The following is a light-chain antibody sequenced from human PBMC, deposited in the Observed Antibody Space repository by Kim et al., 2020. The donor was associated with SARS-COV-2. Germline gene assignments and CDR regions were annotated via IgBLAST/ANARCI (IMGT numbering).Light chain of an antibody. CDR1: QGISNW. Sequence: DNQMTQSPSSLSASVGDRVTITCRASQGISNWLNWYQQKPGKAPKLLIYDSSNLETGVPSRFSGSGSGTDFTLTISSLQPEDIATYYCQQYDNLPLTFGGGTKVDIK. J-gene: IGKJ4*01. CDR2: DSS. CDR3: QQYDNLPLT. V-gene: IGKV1-33*01.